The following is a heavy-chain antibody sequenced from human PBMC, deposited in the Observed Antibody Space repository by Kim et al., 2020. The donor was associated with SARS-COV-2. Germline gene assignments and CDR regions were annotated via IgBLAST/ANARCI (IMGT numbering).Heavy chain of an antibody. Sequence: SETLSLTCTVSGCSISSGGYYWSWIRQHPGKGLEWIVYIYYSGSTYYNPSLKSRVIISVDTSKNQFSLKLSSGTAADTAVYYCARGDTIFGVVINAFDIWGQGTMVTVSS. CDR2: IYYSGST. V-gene: IGHV4-31*03. D-gene: IGHD3-3*01. J-gene: IGHJ3*02. CDR1: GCSISSGGYY. CDR3: ARGDTIFGVVINAFDI.